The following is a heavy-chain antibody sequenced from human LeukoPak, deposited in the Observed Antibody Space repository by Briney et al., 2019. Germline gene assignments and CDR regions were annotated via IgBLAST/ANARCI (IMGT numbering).Heavy chain of an antibody. Sequence: SETLSLTCAVSGGSISSGGYSWSWIRQPPGKGLEWIGYIYHSGSTYYNPSLKSRVTISVDRSKNQFSLKLSSVTAADTAVYYCARIAAAGTLTNWFDPWGQGTLVTVSS. D-gene: IGHD6-13*01. CDR3: ARIAAAGTLTNWFDP. CDR1: GGSISSGGYS. CDR2: IYHSGST. J-gene: IGHJ5*02. V-gene: IGHV4-30-2*01.